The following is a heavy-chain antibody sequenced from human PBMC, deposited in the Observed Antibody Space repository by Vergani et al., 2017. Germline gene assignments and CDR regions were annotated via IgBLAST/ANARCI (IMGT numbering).Heavy chain of an antibody. Sequence: EVQLLESGGALVQPGKSLRLSCAASGFIFSSYAMTWVRQAPGKGLEWVSSISSDGGSTYYADSVKGRFTISRDNSKNTLSLQMNSLTAEDTAIYYCAGPQGTSAYYYGGFDYWGQGTLVTVAS. D-gene: IGHD3-22*01. CDR3: AGPQGTSAYYYGGFDY. CDR2: ISSDGGST. V-gene: IGHV3-23*01. J-gene: IGHJ4*02. CDR1: GFIFSSYA.